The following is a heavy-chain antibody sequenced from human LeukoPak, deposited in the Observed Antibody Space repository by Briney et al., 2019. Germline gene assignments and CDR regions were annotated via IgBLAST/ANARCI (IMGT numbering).Heavy chain of an antibody. CDR2: IYSSGTT. CDR3: ARLYTSGYFTGDY. J-gene: IGHJ4*02. Sequence: SETLSLTCTVSGGSITSYYWSWIRPPPGKGLEWIGYIYSSGTTNYNPSLKGRVTMSVDTSKNQFSLKLGSVTAADTAVYYCARLYTSGYFTGDYWGQGSLVTVSS. V-gene: IGHV4-59*08. D-gene: IGHD6-19*01. CDR1: GGSITSYY.